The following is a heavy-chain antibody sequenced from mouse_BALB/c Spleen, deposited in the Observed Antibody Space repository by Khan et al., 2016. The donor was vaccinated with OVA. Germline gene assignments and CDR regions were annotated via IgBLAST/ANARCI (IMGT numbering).Heavy chain of an antibody. Sequence: EVELVESGGDLVKPGGSLKLSCAASGFTFSTFGMSWVRQAPDKRREWVATVSTGGSYTYYPDSVKGRFTISRDNAKNTLYLQMSGLRSADTAMFYCTRLAYYYDSEGFAYWGQGTLVTVSA. CDR3: TRLAYYYDSEGFAY. J-gene: IGHJ3*01. CDR1: GFTFSTFG. CDR2: VSTGGSYT. D-gene: IGHD1-1*01. V-gene: IGHV5-6*01.